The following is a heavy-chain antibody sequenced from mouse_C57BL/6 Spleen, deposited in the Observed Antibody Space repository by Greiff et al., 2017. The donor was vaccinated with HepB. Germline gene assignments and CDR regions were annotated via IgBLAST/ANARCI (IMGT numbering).Heavy chain of an antibody. CDR3: ARWLLRDYFDY. CDR1: GYSFTGYY. D-gene: IGHD2-3*01. J-gene: IGHJ2*01. Sequence: EVQLQQSGPELVKPGASVKISCKASGYSFTGYYMNWVKQSPEKSLEWIGEINPSTGGTTYNQKFKAKATLTVDKSSSTAYMQLKSLTSEDSAVYYCARWLLRDYFDYWGQGTTLTVSS. CDR2: INPSTGGT. V-gene: IGHV1-42*01.